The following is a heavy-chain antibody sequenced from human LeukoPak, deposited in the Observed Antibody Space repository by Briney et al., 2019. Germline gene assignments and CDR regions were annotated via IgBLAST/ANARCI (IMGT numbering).Heavy chain of an antibody. CDR2: INHSGST. CDR3: ARLPGRTNAFDI. J-gene: IGHJ3*02. V-gene: IGHV4-34*01. Sequence: SETLSLTCAVYGGSFSGYYWSWIRQPPGKGLEWIGEINHSGSTNYNPSLKSRVTISVDTSKNQFSLKLSSVTAADTAVYYCARLPGRTNAFDIWGQGTMVTVSS. CDR1: GGSFSGYY.